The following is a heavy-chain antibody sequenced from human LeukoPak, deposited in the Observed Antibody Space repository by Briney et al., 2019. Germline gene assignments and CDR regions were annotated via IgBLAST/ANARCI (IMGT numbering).Heavy chain of an antibody. D-gene: IGHD2-21*02. Sequence: PLASVKVSCKASRGTFSSYAISWVRQAPGQGLEWMGRIIPIFGTANYAQKFQGRVTITADESTSTAYMELSSLRSEDTAVYYCARDVRPPHAYCGGDCYSLDYWGQGTLVTVSS. CDR1: RGTFSSYA. CDR2: IIPIFGTA. J-gene: IGHJ4*02. V-gene: IGHV1-69*13. CDR3: ARDVRPPHAYCGGDCYSLDY.